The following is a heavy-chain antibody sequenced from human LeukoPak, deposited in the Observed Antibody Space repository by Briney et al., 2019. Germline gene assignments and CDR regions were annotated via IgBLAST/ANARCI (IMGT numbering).Heavy chain of an antibody. J-gene: IGHJ4*02. CDR3: ARDQTQIWFGEGLWYFDY. Sequence: GASVKVSCKASGYTFTSYYMHWVRQAPGQGLEWMGWISGYNGNTKYAENLQGRLTMTIDSATSTAYMELRSLRSDDTAVYYCARDQTQIWFGEGLWYFDYWGQGTLVTVSS. D-gene: IGHD3-10*01. CDR2: ISGYNGNT. V-gene: IGHV1-18*04. CDR1: GYTFTSYY.